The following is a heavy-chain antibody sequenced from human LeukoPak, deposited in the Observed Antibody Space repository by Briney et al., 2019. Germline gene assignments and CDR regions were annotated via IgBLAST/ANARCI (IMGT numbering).Heavy chain of an antibody. CDR1: GGSISSGDYY. CDR3: ARPLKRSWYFDL. Sequence: SQTLSLTRTVSGGSISSGDYYWSWIRQPPGKGLEWIGYIYYSGSTYYNPSLKSRVTISVDTSKNQFSLKLSSVTAADTAVYYCARPLKRSWYFDLWGRGTLVTVSS. J-gene: IGHJ2*01. V-gene: IGHV4-30-4*08. CDR2: IYYSGST.